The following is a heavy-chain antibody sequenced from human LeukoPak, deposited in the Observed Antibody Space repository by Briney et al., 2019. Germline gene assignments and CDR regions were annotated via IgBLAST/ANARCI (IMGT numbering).Heavy chain of an antibody. CDR3: ARTYCSDGSCDDYFDY. Sequence: SETLSLTCTVSGGSISSSSYYWGWIRQPPGKGLGWIGSMYYSGSTYYNPSLKSRVTIPVDTSKNQFSLKLSSVTAADTAVYYCARTYCSDGSCDDYFDYWGQGTLVTVSS. J-gene: IGHJ4*02. CDR1: GGSISSSSYY. CDR2: MYYSGST. V-gene: IGHV4-39*01. D-gene: IGHD2-15*01.